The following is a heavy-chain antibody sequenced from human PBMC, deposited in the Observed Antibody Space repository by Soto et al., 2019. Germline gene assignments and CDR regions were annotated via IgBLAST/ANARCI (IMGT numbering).Heavy chain of an antibody. CDR3: ARLGPYGSETYSFRYNWFDP. CDR1: GDSISAYC. J-gene: IGHJ5*02. Sequence: SETLSLTCTVSGDSISAYCWSWVRQPPGKGLEWIGNIHYNGNTKYNPSLKSRVTMSLDTSKNQFSLRLISVTAADTAIYYCARLGPYGSETYSFRYNWFDPWGQGTLVTVSS. D-gene: IGHD3-10*01. V-gene: IGHV4-59*01. CDR2: IHYNGNT.